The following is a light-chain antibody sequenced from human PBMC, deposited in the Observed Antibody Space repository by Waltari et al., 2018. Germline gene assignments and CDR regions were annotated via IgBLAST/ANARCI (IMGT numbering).Light chain of an antibody. CDR2: GAS. J-gene: IGKJ1*01. V-gene: IGKV3-20*01. CDR1: QSISTNF. CDR3: QHYGGSPWT. Sequence: IVLTQSPGTLSLSPGEGATLSCRASQSISTNFLAWYQQRRGQAPRLLIYGASSRATGIPDRLSGSGSATDFTLTINRLEPEDFAVYYCQHYGGSPWTFGQGTKVEIK.